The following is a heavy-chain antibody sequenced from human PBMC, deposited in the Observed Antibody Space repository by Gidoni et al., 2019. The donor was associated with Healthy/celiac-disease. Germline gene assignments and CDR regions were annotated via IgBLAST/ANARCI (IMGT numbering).Heavy chain of an antibody. Sequence: EVQLVESGGGLVKPGGSLSLSCAASGFTFSSYSMNWVRQAPGKGLGWVSSISSSSSYIYYADSVKGRFTISRDNAKNSLYLQMNSRRAEDTAVYYCARDNTYSSSWPLHFDYWGQGTLVTVSS. CDR1: GFTFSSYS. V-gene: IGHV3-21*01. CDR3: ARDNTYSSSWPLHFDY. CDR2: ISSSSSYI. D-gene: IGHD6-13*01. J-gene: IGHJ4*02.